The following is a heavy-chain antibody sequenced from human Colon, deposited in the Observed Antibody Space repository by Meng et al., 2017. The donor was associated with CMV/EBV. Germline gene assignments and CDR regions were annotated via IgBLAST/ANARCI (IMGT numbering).Heavy chain of an antibody. V-gene: IGHV1-2*02. Sequence: VQLGAAEAKGKKRGATVKVSCKTSGYTFSDYQIHWVRQAPGQGLEWMGWINSNSGATDYAQKFQGRFTMTRDTSITTVYMELSSLRSDDTTVYYCARDPSGSRVPFDYWGQGSLVTVSS. CDR1: GYTFSDYQ. CDR3: ARDPSGSRVPFDY. CDR2: INSNSGAT. D-gene: IGHD1-26*01. J-gene: IGHJ4*02.